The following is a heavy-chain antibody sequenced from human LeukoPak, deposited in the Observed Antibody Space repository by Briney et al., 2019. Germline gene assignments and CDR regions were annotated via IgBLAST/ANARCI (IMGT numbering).Heavy chain of an antibody. V-gene: IGHV3-49*04. CDR2: VRSKTYDGTT. Sequence: GGSLRLSCTGSGFIFDEYNLIWVRQAPGKGLEWVGLVRSKTYDGTTEYAASVRGRFNISRDDSKNIAYLQLSSLKIEDTALYYCTLSGAGWGQGTLVTVSS. CDR1: GFIFDEYN. D-gene: IGHD3-10*01. CDR3: TLSGAG. J-gene: IGHJ4*02.